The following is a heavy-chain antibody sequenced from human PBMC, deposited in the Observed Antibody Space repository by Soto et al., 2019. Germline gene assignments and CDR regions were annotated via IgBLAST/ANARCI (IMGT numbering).Heavy chain of an antibody. Sequence: ASVKVSCKASGYTFTGYYMHWVRQAPGQGLEWMGWINPNSGGTNYAQKFQGRVTMTRDTSISTAYMELSRLRSDDTAVYYCAILYYDILTGTVDYWGQGTLVTVSS. D-gene: IGHD3-9*01. J-gene: IGHJ4*02. CDR1: GYTFTGYY. CDR3: AILYYDILTGTVDY. CDR2: INPNSGGT. V-gene: IGHV1-2*02.